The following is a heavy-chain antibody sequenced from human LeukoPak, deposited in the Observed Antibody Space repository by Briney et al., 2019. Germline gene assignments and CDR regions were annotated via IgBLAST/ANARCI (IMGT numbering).Heavy chain of an antibody. Sequence: PGGSLRLSCAASGFTFSNAWMSWVRQAPGKGLEWAGRIKSKTDGGTTDYAAPVKGRFTISRDDSKNTLYLQMNSLKTEDTAVYYCTTDPADTAMVAGCWGQGTLVTVSS. CDR2: IKSKTDGGTT. V-gene: IGHV3-15*01. D-gene: IGHD5-18*01. CDR1: GFTFSNAW. CDR3: TTDPADTAMVAGC. J-gene: IGHJ4*02.